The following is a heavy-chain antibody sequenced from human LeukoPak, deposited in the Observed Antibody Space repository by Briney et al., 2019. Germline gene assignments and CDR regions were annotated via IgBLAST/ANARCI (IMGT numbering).Heavy chain of an antibody. CDR3: ASHYDSSGEGGY. CDR2: ISYDGSNK. CDR1: GFTFSSYG. Sequence: GGSLRLSCAASGFTFSSYGVHWVRQAPGKGLEWVAVISYDGSNKYYADSVKGRFTISRDNSKNTLYLQMNSLRAEDTAVYYCASHYDSSGEGGYWGQGTLVTVSS. V-gene: IGHV3-30*03. D-gene: IGHD3-22*01. J-gene: IGHJ4*02.